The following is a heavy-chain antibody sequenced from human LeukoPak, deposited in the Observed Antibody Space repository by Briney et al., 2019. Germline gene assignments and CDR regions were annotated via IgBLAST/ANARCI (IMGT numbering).Heavy chain of an antibody. CDR2: SSSGGSTI. V-gene: IGHV3-48*01. CDR1: GFSFNTYA. D-gene: IGHD5-24*01. J-gene: IGHJ4*02. CDR3: ARGEQDMAPMSIDY. Sequence: GGSLRLSCAASGFSFNTYAMNWVRQAPGKGLEWISYSSSGGSTIYYADSVRGRFTISRDNARKSLYLQMNSLGAEDTAVYYCARGEQDMAPMSIDYWGQGTLITVSS.